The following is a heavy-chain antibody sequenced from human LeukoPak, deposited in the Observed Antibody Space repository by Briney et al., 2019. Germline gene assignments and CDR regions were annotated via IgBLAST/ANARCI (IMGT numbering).Heavy chain of an antibody. CDR1: GFTFSNAW. D-gene: IGHD2-2*02. CDR2: IKSKTDGGTT. J-gene: IGHJ4*02. CDR3: TTLYCSSTSCYSYCDY. Sequence: GGSLRLSCAASGFTFSNAWMSWVRQAPGKGLEWVGRIKSKTDGGTTDYAAPVKGRFTISRDDSKNTLYLQMNSLKTEDTAVYYCTTLYCSSTSCYSYCDYWGQGTLVTVSS. V-gene: IGHV3-15*01.